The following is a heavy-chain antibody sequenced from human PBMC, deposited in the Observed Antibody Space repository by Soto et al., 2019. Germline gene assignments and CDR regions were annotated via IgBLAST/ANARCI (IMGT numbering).Heavy chain of an antibody. CDR2: IYYSGST. V-gene: IGHV4-59*12. D-gene: IGHD5-18*01. Sequence: PSETLSLTCTVSGGSISSYYWNWIRQPPGKGLEWIGYIYYSGSTNYNPSLKSRVTISVDTSKNQFSLKLTSVTAADTAVYYCARDRGVGYSYGYNWFDPWGQGTLVTVSS. CDR3: ARDRGVGYSYGYNWFDP. J-gene: IGHJ5*02. CDR1: GGSISSYY.